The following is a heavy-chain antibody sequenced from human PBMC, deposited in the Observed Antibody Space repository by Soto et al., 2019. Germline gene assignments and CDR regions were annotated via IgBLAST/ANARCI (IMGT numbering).Heavy chain of an antibody. CDR2: IYYSGST. J-gene: IGHJ6*03. V-gene: IGHV4-59*08. Sequence: PSETLSLTCTVSGGSISSYYWSWIRQPPGKGLEWIGYIYYSGSTNYNPSLKSRVTISVDTSKNQFSLKLSSVTAADTAVYYCARYRGSLGYCSSTSCHPQAPKSSYYYYYYYMDVWGKGTTVTVSS. CDR3: ARYRGSLGYCSSTSCHPQAPKSSYYYYYYYMDV. CDR1: GGSISSYY. D-gene: IGHD2-2*01.